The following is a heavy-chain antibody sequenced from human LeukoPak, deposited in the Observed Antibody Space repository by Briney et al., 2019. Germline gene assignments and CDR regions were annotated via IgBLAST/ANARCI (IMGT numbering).Heavy chain of an antibody. Sequence: GGSLRLSCAASGFTFSSYAMSWVRQAPGKGLEWVSTISGSGYNTYYADSVRGRFTISRDNAKNSLYLQMDSLRAEDTAVYYCARDANRVGATGASDIWGQGTMVTVSS. J-gene: IGHJ3*02. CDR2: ISGSGYNT. V-gene: IGHV3-23*01. CDR1: GFTFSSYA. CDR3: ARDANRVGATGASDI. D-gene: IGHD1-26*01.